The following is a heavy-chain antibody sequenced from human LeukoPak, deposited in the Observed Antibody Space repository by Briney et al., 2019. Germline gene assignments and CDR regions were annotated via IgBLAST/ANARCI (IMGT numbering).Heavy chain of an antibody. CDR2: INHSGST. J-gene: IGHJ4*02. V-gene: IGHV4-34*01. CDR3: ARNWNDGRFDY. CDR1: GGSFSGYN. D-gene: IGHD1-1*01. Sequence: SETLSLTCAVYGGSFSGYNWTWIRQPPGKGLEWIGEINHSGSTDYNPSLKSRVTMSVDKSKNQFSLKLSSVTAADTAVYYCARNWNDGRFDYWGQGTLVTVSS.